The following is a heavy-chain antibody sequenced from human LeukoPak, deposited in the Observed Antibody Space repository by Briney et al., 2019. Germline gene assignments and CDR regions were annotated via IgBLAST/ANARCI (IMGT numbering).Heavy chain of an antibody. Sequence: GGSLRLSCVTSGFRFSDYYMMWIRQAPGKGPEWVAHISSSAATTLYADSVKGRFTVSRDNAKNSLYLEMTSLRAEDTAVYYCARDRGSTMTTVGYWGQGTLVTVSS. V-gene: IGHV3-11*04. CDR3: ARDRGSTMTTVGY. D-gene: IGHD4-17*01. CDR1: GFRFSDYY. CDR2: ISSSAATT. J-gene: IGHJ4*02.